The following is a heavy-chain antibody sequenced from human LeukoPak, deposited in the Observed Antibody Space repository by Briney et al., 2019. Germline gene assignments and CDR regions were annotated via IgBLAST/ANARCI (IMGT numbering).Heavy chain of an antibody. D-gene: IGHD4-23*01. CDR1: GGSFSGYY. J-gene: IGHJ4*02. Sequence: PSETLSLTCAVYGGSFSGYYWSWIRQPPGKGLEWIGEINHSGSTNYNPSLKSRVTISVDTSKYQFSLKLSSVTAADTAAYYCARGRGYGGNSLNSYFDYWGQGTLVTVSS. CDR2: INHSGST. V-gene: IGHV4-34*01. CDR3: ARGRGYGGNSLNSYFDY.